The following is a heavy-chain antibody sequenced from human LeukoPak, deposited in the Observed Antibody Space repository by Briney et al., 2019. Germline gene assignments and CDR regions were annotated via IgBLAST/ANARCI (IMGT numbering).Heavy chain of an antibody. J-gene: IGHJ6*02. CDR1: GFTFGSYS. CDR3: ARDSSSWYTYDYYGMDV. Sequence: GGSLRLSCAASGFTFGSYSMNWVRQAPGKGLEWVSSISSSSSYIYYADSVKGRFTISRDNAKNSLYLQMNSLRAEDTAVYYCARDSSSWYTYDYYGMDVWGQGTTVTVSS. D-gene: IGHD6-13*01. CDR2: ISSSSSYI. V-gene: IGHV3-21*01.